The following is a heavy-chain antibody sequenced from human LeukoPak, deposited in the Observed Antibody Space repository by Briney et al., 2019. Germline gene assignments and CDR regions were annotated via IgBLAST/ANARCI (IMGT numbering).Heavy chain of an antibody. V-gene: IGHV3-48*02. CDR2: ISSSSTI. CDR1: GFTFSTYS. J-gene: IGHJ4*02. CDR3: ARASFQRWLQLGGD. Sequence: GGSLRLSCTASGFTFSTYSMNWVRQAPGKGLEWVSYISSSSTIYYADSVKGRFTISRDNAKNSLYLQMNSLRDEDTAVYYCARASFQRWLQLGGDWGQGTLVTVSS. D-gene: IGHD5-24*01.